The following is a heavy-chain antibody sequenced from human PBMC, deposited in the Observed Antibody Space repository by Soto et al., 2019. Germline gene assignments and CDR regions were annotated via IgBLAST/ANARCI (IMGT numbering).Heavy chain of an antibody. J-gene: IGHJ6*02. D-gene: IGHD2-2*01. CDR2: INHSGST. CDR1: GGSFSGYY. Sequence: PSETLSLTCAVYGGSFSGYYWSWIRQPPGKGLEWIGEINHSGSTNYNPSLKSRVTISVDTSKNQFSLKLSSVTAADTAVYYCAREPAATPYYYYYGMDVWGQGTTGTVS. CDR3: AREPAATPYYYYYGMDV. V-gene: IGHV4-34*01.